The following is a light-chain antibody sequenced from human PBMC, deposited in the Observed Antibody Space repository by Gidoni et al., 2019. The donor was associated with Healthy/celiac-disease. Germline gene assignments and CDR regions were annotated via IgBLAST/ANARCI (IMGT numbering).Light chain of an antibody. CDR1: SSDVGGYNY. V-gene: IGLV2-8*01. CDR2: EVS. Sequence: QSALTQPPSAAGSPGQSVTISCTGTSSDVGGYNYVSWYQQHPGKAPILMIYEVSKRPSGVPDRFSGSKSGTTASLTVSGLQAEDEADYYCSSYAGSNNLVFGGGTKLTVL. J-gene: IGLJ3*02. CDR3: SSYAGSNNLV.